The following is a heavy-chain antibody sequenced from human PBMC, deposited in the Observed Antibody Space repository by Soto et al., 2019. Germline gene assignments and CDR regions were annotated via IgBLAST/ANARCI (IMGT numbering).Heavy chain of an antibody. CDR1: GGSFSGYY. Sequence: SETLSLTCAVYGGSFSGYYWSWIRQPPGKGLEWIGEINHSGSTNYNPSLKSRVTISVDTSKNQFSLKLSSVTAADTAVYSCARRFSFYFDYWGQGTLVTVSS. V-gene: IGHV4-34*01. CDR3: ARRFSFYFDY. J-gene: IGHJ4*02. CDR2: INHSGST.